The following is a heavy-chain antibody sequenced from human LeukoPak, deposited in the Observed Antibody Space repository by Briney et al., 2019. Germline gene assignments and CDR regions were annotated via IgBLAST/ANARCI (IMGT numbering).Heavy chain of an antibody. D-gene: IGHD2-2*01. CDR1: GFTFSGYY. V-gene: IGHV3-7*01. CDR3: ARDPYTDGPAFSAFDI. J-gene: IGHJ3*02. Sequence: GSLRLSCAASGFTFSGYYMTWLRQAPGKGLEWVANINQDGRTKVYVGSVKGRFAISRDNADNSLYLQMQSLRAEDTAVYYCARDPYTDGPAFSAFDIWGQGTTVTVSS. CDR2: INQDGRTK.